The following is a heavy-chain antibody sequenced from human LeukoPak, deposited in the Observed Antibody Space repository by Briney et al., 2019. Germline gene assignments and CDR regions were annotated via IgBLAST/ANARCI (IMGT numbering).Heavy chain of an antibody. J-gene: IGHJ4*02. Sequence: SVKVSCKASGGTFSRYAISWVRQAPGQGLEWMGGIIPMFGIANYAQKFQGRVTITADESTSTAYMELSSLRSEDTAVYYCARDRPYTGGWRGFDYWGQGTLVAVSS. D-gene: IGHD6-19*01. CDR2: IIPMFGIA. V-gene: IGHV1-69*13. CDR1: GGTFSRYA. CDR3: ARDRPYTGGWRGFDY.